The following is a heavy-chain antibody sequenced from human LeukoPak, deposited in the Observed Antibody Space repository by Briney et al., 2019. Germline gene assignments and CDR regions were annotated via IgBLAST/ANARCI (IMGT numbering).Heavy chain of an antibody. D-gene: IGHD2/OR15-2a*01. CDR1: GSITSYY. CDR2: VYHSGDT. CDR3: ARALSNWFDP. V-gene: IGHV4-59*01. Sequence: PSETLSLTCTVSGSITSYYWTWIRQPPGHGLEWIGYVYHSGDTNYNPSLKSRVTMFVDTSRNQFSLKLTSVTAADTAVYYCARALSNWFDPWGQGTLVTVSS. J-gene: IGHJ5*02.